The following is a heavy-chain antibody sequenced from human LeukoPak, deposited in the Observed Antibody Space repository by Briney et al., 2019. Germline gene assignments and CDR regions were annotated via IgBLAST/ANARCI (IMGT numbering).Heavy chain of an antibody. CDR2: IYPGDSDT. CDR3: ARRMGIAPPADAFDI. J-gene: IGHJ3*02. Sequence: HGESLKISCKGSGYSFTSYWIGWVRQMPGKGLEWMGIIYPGDSDTRYSPSFQGQVTISADKSISTAYLQWSSLKASDTAKYYCARRMGIAPPADAFDIWGQGTMVTVSS. CDR1: GYSFTSYW. D-gene: IGHD6-13*01. V-gene: IGHV5-51*01.